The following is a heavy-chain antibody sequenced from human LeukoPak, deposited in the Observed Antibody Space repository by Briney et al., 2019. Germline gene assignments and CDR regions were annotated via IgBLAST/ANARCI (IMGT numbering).Heavy chain of an antibody. Sequence: SATLSLTCTVSGGSISSGGYYWSWIRRHPGKGLEWIGYIYYSGSTYYNPSLKSRVTISVDTSKNQFSLKLSSVTAADTAVYYCARSTHCSSTSCYTFRVLAFDIWGQGTMVTVSS. CDR1: GGSISSGGYY. V-gene: IGHV4-31*03. CDR2: IYYSGST. J-gene: IGHJ3*02. CDR3: ARSTHCSSTSCYTFRVLAFDI. D-gene: IGHD2-2*02.